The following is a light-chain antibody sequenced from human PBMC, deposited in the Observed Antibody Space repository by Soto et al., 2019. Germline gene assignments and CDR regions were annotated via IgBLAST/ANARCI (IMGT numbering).Light chain of an antibody. CDR1: QSISSW. V-gene: IGKV1-5*01. CDR2: DAS. Sequence: DIQMTQSPSTLSASVGDRVTITCRASQSISSWLAWYQQKPGKAPKVLIYDASSVESGVQSRFSGSGSGTEFTLTISSLQPDDFAADYCQQYNSYWTFGQGTKVEIK. J-gene: IGKJ1*01. CDR3: QQYNSYWT.